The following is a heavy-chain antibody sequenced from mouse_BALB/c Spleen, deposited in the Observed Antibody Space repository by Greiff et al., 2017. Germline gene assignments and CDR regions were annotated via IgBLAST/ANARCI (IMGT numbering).Heavy chain of an antibody. Sequence: EVKLQESGGGLVKPGGSLKLSCAASGFTFSDYYMYWVRQTPEKRLEWVATISDGGSYTYYPDSVKGRFTISRDNAKNNLYLQMSSLKSEDTAMYYCARESDGNAMDYWGQGTSVTVSS. CDR3: ARESDGNAMDY. CDR1: GFTFSDYY. J-gene: IGHJ4*01. CDR2: ISDGGSYT. V-gene: IGHV5-4*02.